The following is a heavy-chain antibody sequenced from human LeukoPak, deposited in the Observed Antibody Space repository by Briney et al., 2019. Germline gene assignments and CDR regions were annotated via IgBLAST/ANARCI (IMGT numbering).Heavy chain of an antibody. CDR3: ATIKLGNIFGFFDF. Sequence: PSETLSLTCTVSGGSISSQYWSWVRQPAGQGLESIGYVLDNVRTKDNPSLNSRFSLSADTSKNQFSLRLTSVTAADTAVYYCATIKLGNIFGFFDFWGQGILVTFSS. CDR1: GGSISSQY. J-gene: IGHJ4*02. CDR2: VLDNVRT. V-gene: IGHV4-59*11. D-gene: IGHD3-3*02.